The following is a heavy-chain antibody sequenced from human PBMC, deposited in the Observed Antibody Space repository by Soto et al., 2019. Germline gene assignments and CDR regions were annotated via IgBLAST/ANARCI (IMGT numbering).Heavy chain of an antibody. D-gene: IGHD6-19*01. CDR1: GYTFTSYD. V-gene: IGHV1-8*01. J-gene: IGHJ3*01. CDR3: ARAEYSSGWWGW. CDR2: MNPNSGNT. Sequence: QVQLVQSGAEVKKPGASVKVSCKASGYTFTSYDINWVRQATGQGLEWMGWMNPNSGNTGYAQKFQGRVTMTRNTSISTADMGLSSLRSEDTAVYYCARAEYSSGWWGWWGQGTMVTVSS.